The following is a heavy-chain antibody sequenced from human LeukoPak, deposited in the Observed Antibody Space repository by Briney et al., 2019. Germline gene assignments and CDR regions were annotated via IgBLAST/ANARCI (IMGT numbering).Heavy chain of an antibody. CDR3: ARGIQLWSPGYFDY. V-gene: IGHV3-21*04. D-gene: IGHD5-18*01. J-gene: IGHJ4*02. CDR1: GFTFSTYN. CDR2: ITTSSDYM. Sequence: PGGSLRLSCAASGFTFSTYNMAWVRQAPGKGLEWVSSITTSSDYMYYADSLRGRFTTSRDNSKNTLYLQMNSLRAEDTAVYYCARGIQLWSPGYFDYWGQGTLVTVSS.